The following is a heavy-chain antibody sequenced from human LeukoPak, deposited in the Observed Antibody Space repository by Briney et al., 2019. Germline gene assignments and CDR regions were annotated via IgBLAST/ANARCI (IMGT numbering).Heavy chain of an antibody. J-gene: IGHJ4*02. CDR1: GFTFSDYY. CDR2: ISSSGSPI. V-gene: IGHV3-11*04. CDR3: ARDADFKYEY. D-gene: IGHD2-2*01. Sequence: GGSLRLSCAASGFTFSDYYMSWIRQAPGKGLEWVSYISSSGSPISYADSVKGRFTISRDNTKNSLYLQMNSLRAEDTAVYYCARDADFKYEYWGQGVLVTVSS.